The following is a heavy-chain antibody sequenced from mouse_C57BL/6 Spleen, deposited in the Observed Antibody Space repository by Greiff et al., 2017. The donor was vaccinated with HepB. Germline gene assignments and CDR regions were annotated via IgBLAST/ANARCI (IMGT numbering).Heavy chain of an antibody. CDR3: ARDGHYVRYLEC. CDR1: GFSLTSYG. CDR2: IWSGGST. D-gene: IGHD2-1*01. J-gene: IGHJ2*01. Sequence: VKLLESGPGLVQPSQSLSITCTVSGFSLTSYGVHWVRQSPGKGLEWLGVIWSGGSTDYNAAFISRLSISKDNSRSQDIFKMNSLQADDTAVYYCARDGHYVRYLECWGQGTTLTGSS. V-gene: IGHV2-2*01.